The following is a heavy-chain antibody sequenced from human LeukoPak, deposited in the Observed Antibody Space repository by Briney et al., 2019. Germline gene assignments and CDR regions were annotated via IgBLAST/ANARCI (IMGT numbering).Heavy chain of an antibody. CDR3: ARGVSLELRGPYYYYYYYMDV. CDR2: IYYSGST. Sequence: SETLSLTCTVSGGSISSYYWSWIRQPPGKGLEWIGDIYYSGSTNYNPSLKSGVTISVDTSKNQFSLKLSSVTAADTAVYYCARGVSLELRGPYYYYYYYMDVWGKGTTVTVSS. CDR1: GGSISSYY. D-gene: IGHD1-7*01. V-gene: IGHV4-59*01. J-gene: IGHJ6*03.